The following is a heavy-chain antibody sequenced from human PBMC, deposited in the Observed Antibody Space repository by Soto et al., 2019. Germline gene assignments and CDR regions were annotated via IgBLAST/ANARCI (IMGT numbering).Heavy chain of an antibody. CDR2: TSGTGGSL. Sequence: EVQLLESGGGLVQPGGSLRLSCAASGFTFSSYAMSWVRQAAGKGLEWVSSTSGTGGSLYYADSVKGRFTISRDNSRNTLYLQMNSLRAEDTAVYYCAKRPYFDDYIWASHFDYWGQGSLVTVSS. V-gene: IGHV3-23*01. CDR3: AKRPYFDDYIWASHFDY. J-gene: IGHJ4*02. D-gene: IGHD3-16*01. CDR1: GFTFSSYA.